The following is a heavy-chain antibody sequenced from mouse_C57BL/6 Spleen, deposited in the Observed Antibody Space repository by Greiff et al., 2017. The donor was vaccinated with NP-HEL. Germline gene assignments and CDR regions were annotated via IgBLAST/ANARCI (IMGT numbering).Heavy chain of an antibody. V-gene: IGHV1-74*01. CDR2: IHPSDSDT. CDR3: ASRSTMVTTDAIGN. CDR1: GYTFTSYW. Sequence: QVQLQQPGAELVKPGASVKVSCKASGYTFTSYWMHWVKQRPGQGLEWIGRIHPSDSDTNYNQKFKGKATLTVDKSSSTAYMQLSSLTSEDSAVYYCASRSTMVTTDAIGNWGQKTSVTASS. D-gene: IGHD2-2*01. J-gene: IGHJ4*01.